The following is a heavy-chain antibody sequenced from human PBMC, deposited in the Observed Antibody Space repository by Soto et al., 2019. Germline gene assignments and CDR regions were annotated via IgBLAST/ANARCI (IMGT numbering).Heavy chain of an antibody. CDR1: AFTFSNAW. CDR2: IKSKTDGETT. V-gene: IGHV3-15*01. CDR3: TTAETYYYYGMDV. J-gene: IGHJ6*02. Sequence: PGGSLRLSCAASAFTFSNAWMSWVPQAPGKGLEWVGRIKSKTDGETTDSAAPVKGRFTISRDDSKNTLYLQMNSLKTEDTAVYYCTTAETYYYYGMDVWGQGTTVTVSS.